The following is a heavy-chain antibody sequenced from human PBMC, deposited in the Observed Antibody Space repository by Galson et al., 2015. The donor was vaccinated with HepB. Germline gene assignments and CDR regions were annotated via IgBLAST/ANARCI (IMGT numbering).Heavy chain of an antibody. CDR3: ARVTYYYDSSGYYRSFDY. D-gene: IGHD3-22*01. CDR2: ISAYNGNT. Sequence: SVKVSCKASGYTFTSYGISWVRQAPGQGLEWMGWISAYNGNTNYAQKLQGRVTMTTDTSTSTAYMELRSLRSDDTAVYYCARVTYYYDSSGYYRSFDYWGQGTLVTVSS. CDR1: GYTFTSYG. V-gene: IGHV1-18*01. J-gene: IGHJ4*02.